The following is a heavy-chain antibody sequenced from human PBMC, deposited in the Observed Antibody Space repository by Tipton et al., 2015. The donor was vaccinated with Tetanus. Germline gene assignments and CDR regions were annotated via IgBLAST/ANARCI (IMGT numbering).Heavy chain of an antibody. Sequence: GSLRLSCAASGFTFDDYAMSWVRQAPGKGLEWVSGINWNGGTTGYGDSVKGRFTISRDNAKNSLYLQMNNLRVEDTALYYCAKDISSGWSGGVHWGQGTLVTVSS. D-gene: IGHD6-19*01. CDR1: GFTFDDYA. V-gene: IGHV3-20*04. J-gene: IGHJ4*02. CDR3: AKDISSGWSGGVH. CDR2: INWNGGTT.